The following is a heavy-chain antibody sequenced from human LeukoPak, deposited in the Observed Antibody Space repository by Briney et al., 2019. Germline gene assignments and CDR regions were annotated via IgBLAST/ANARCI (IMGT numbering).Heavy chain of an antibody. D-gene: IGHD4-17*01. CDR3: ARVGDYGDYWYFDY. Sequence: PSETLSLTCTVSGGSISSYYWSWIRQPAGKGLEWIGRIYTSGSTNYNPSLKSRVTMSVDTSKNQFSLKLSSVTAADTAVYYCARVGDYGDYWYFDYWGQGTLVTVSS. J-gene: IGHJ4*02. CDR1: GGSISSYY. CDR2: IYTSGST. V-gene: IGHV4-4*07.